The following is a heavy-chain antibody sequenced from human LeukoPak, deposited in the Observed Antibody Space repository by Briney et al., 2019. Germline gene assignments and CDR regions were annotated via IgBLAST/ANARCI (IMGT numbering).Heavy chain of an antibody. CDR3: VRHAGRAGGQ. V-gene: IGHV3-11*01. CDR2: ISANGDDI. D-gene: IGHD3-10*01. CDR1: GFNFGGHY. J-gene: IGHJ4*02. Sequence: KSGGCLRLSCAASGFNFGGHYMSWVRQAPGKGPEWISYISANGDDIAYADSVKGRFTISRDNAKNSLRLQMNSLRVEDTAVYHCVRHAGRAGGQWGQGTLIAVSS.